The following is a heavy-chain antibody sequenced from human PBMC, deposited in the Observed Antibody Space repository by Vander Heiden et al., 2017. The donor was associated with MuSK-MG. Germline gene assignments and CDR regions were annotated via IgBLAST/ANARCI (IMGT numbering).Heavy chain of an antibody. Sequence: EVQLVESGGGLVKPGGSLRLSCAASGFTFSSYSMNWVRQAPGKGLEWVSSISSSSSYIYYADSVKGRFTISRDNAKNSLYLQMNSLRAEDTAVYYCARFISGWSNPFDYWGQGTLVTVSS. V-gene: IGHV3-21*01. J-gene: IGHJ4*02. CDR1: GFTFSSYS. D-gene: IGHD6-19*01. CDR2: ISSSSSYI. CDR3: ARFISGWSNPFDY.